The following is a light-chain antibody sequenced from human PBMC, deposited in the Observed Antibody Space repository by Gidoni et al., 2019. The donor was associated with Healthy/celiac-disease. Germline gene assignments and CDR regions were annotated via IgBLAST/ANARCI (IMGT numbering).Light chain of an antibody. CDR1: KSVSSN. CDR3: QQYNNWPPLT. V-gene: IGKV3-15*01. J-gene: IGKJ4*01. Sequence: VMPHPPATLSVSPGERATLSCRASKSVSSNLDWYQQKPGQAPRLLIYGASTRATGIPARFSGSGSGTEFTLTISSLQSEDFAVYYCQQYNNWPPLTFGGGTKVEIK. CDR2: GAS.